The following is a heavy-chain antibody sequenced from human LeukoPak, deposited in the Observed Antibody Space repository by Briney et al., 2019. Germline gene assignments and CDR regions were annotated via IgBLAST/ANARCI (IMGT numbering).Heavy chain of an antibody. V-gene: IGHV1-2*02. CDR2: INPYSGGT. J-gene: IGHJ4*02. Sequence: ASVKVSCKTSGYTFTGYYMHWVRQAPEQGLEWMGWINPYSGGTNYAQNFQGRVTMTRDTSFSTAYMELYRLRSGDTAVYYCARGLLVGGSGSEHDYWGQGTLVTVSS. CDR1: GYTFTGYY. CDR3: ARGLLVGGSGSEHDY. D-gene: IGHD3-10*01.